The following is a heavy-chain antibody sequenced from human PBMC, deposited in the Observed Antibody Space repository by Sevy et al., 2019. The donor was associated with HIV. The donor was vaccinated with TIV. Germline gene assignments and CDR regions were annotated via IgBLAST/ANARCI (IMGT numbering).Heavy chain of an antibody. Sequence: GGSLRLSCVVSGLTFDDYAMHWVQRPPGKGLEWVSGITWNSGGIGYADSVKGRFTISRDNAKKSLYLQMNSLRIEDTAFYYCAGGAAAGRWFDSWGQGTLVTVSS. D-gene: IGHD6-13*01. CDR2: ITWNSGGI. V-gene: IGHV3-9*01. J-gene: IGHJ5*01. CDR1: GLTFDDYA. CDR3: AGGAAAGRWFDS.